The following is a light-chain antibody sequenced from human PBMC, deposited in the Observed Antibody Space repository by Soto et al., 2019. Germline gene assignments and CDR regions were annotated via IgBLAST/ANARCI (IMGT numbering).Light chain of an antibody. CDR3: AAWDDTLNGPL. J-gene: IGLJ2*01. CDR2: ATN. Sequence: QSVLTQPPSASGTPGQTVTISCSGSRSNVGRNAVSWYQQVPGMAPKLLVFATNKRPSGVPDRFSDSASGASASLAISGLQSEDEADYYCAAWDDTLNGPLFGGGTKLTVL. CDR1: RSNVGRNA. V-gene: IGLV1-44*01.